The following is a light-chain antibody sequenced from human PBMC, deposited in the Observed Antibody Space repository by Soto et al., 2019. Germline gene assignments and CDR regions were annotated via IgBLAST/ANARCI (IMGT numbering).Light chain of an antibody. CDR1: QSVSSY. J-gene: IGKJ1*01. Sequence: EIVLTQPPATLSLSPVERATLSCRASQSVSSYLAWYQQKPGEAPRLLIYDASNRATGIPARFSGSGSGTEFTLTISSLQSEDFAVYYCQQYNNWPRTFGQGTKVDIK. V-gene: IGKV3-11*01. CDR3: QQYNNWPRT. CDR2: DAS.